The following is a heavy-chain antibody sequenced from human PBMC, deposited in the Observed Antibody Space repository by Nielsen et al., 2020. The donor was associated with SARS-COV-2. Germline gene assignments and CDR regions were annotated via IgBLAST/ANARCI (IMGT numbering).Heavy chain of an antibody. CDR2: ISGSGGST. CDR1: GFSISNNY. CDR3: AKSAYSYGQGYFDY. J-gene: IGHJ4*02. Sequence: GGSLRLSCAASGFSISNNYMSWVRQAPGKGLEWVSAISGSGGSTYYADSVKGRFTISRDNSKNTLYLQMNSLRAEDTAVYYCAKSAYSYGQGYFDYWGQGTLVTVSS. V-gene: IGHV3-23*01. D-gene: IGHD5-18*01.